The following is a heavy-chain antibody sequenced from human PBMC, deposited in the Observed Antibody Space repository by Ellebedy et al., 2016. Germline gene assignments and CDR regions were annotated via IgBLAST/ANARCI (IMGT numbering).Heavy chain of an antibody. CDR3: ARTAVEDTAMVYYGMDV. CDR1: GGSFSGYY. CDR2: INHSGST. V-gene: IGHV4-34*01. J-gene: IGHJ6*02. Sequence: SETLSLTCAVYGGSFSGYYWSWIRQPPGKGLEWIGEINHSGSTNYNPSLKSRVTISVDTSKNQFSLKLSSVTAADTAVYYCARTAVEDTAMVYYGMDVWGQGTTVTVSS. D-gene: IGHD5-18*01.